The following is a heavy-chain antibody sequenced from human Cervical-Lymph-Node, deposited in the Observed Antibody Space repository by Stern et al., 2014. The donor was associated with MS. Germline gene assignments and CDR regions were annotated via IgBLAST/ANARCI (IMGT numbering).Heavy chain of an antibody. Sequence: VQLVDSGAELQTPGSSVRISCKASGGTFTSYAINWVRQAPGQGPEWMGGIIPMFGTINYAQNFQGRVTISADESTGTAYMELTGLTSEDTAVFYCARDGRGNFFYFDLWGRGTLVTVSS. D-gene: IGHD4-23*01. CDR3: ARDGRGNFFYFDL. J-gene: IGHJ2*01. CDR2: IIPMFGTI. V-gene: IGHV1-69*01. CDR1: GGTFTSYA.